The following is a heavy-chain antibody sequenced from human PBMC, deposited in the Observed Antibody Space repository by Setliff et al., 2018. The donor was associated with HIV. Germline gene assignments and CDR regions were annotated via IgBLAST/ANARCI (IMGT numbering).Heavy chain of an antibody. V-gene: IGHV5-51*01. CDR2: IYPGDSDT. CDR3: ATSDYGGYSGHFQH. CDR1: GYTFTTYW. D-gene: IGHD4-17*01. J-gene: IGHJ1*01. Sequence: GESLKISCKGSGYTFTTYWIGWVRQMPGKGLGWMGIIYPGDSDTKYSPSFQGRITISAGKSISTACLQWSSLKASDTAIYYCATSDYGGYSGHFQHWGQGTLVTVSS.